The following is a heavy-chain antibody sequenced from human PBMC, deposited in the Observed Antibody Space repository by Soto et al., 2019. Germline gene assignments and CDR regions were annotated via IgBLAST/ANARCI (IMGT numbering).Heavy chain of an antibody. J-gene: IGHJ6*02. V-gene: IGHV1-2*02. CDR3: ARGDCSSTSCYTGEYYYYGMDV. CDR1: GYTFTGYY. D-gene: IGHD2-2*02. Sequence: ASVKVSCKASGYTFTGYYMHWVRQAPGQGLEWMGWINPNSGGTNYAQKFQGRVTMTRDTSISTAYMEPSRLRSDDTAVYYCARGDCSSTSCYTGEYYYYGMDVWGQGTTVTVSS. CDR2: INPNSGGT.